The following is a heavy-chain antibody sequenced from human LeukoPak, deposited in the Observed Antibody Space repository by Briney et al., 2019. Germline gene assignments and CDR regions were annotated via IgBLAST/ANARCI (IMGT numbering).Heavy chain of an antibody. D-gene: IGHD3-3*01. CDR1: GGSFSGYY. Sequence: SETLSLTCAVYGGSFSGYYWSWIRQPPGKGLEWIGEINHSGSTNYNPSLKSRVTISVDTSKNQFSLKLSSVTAADTAVYYCARPARIFGVLDYWGQGTLVTVSS. CDR2: INHSGST. V-gene: IGHV4-34*01. CDR3: ARPARIFGVLDY. J-gene: IGHJ4*02.